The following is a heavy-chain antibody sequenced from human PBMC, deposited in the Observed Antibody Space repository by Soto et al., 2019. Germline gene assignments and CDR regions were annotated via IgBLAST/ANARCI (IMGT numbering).Heavy chain of an antibody. CDR2: RNHSGST. CDR1: GGSFSGYY. J-gene: IGHJ3*02. D-gene: IGHD3-3*01. CDR3: ALLEGAFDI. Sequence: QVQLQQWGAGLLKPSETLSLTCAVYGGSFSGYYWCWIRQPPGQGLERIWERNHSGSTNYNQRLTIRVNISVDTSNKQFALKLSAVTAADTSVYYCALLEGAFDIWGQGTMVTVSS. V-gene: IGHV4-34*01.